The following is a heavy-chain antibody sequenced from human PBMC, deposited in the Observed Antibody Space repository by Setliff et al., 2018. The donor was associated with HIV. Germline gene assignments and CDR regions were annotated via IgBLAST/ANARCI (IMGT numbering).Heavy chain of an antibody. CDR3: VVYFIGNGGRGL. Sequence: PSETLSLTCAVSGYSISSGFYWSWIRQPPGKGLEWIGSIHDSGRTYYNPSLKSRVTISVDTSTSQFSLRLNSVTAADTAHYFCVVYFIGNGGRGLWGQGTQVTVSS. D-gene: IGHD2-15*01. J-gene: IGHJ4*02. CDR1: GYSISSGFY. V-gene: IGHV4-38-2*01. CDR2: IHDSGRT.